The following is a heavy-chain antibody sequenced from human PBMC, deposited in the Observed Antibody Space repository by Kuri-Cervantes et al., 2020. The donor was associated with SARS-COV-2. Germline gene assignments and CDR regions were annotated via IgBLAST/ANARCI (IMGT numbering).Heavy chain of an antibody. CDR1: GFTFSSYS. CDR2: ISIGSTI. Sequence: GGSLRLSCAASGFTFSSYSMDWFRQAPGKGQEWVSYISIGSTIYYADSVKGRFTISRDNAKNSLYLQMNSLRDEDTAVYYCARAISSWFDYWGQGTPVTVSS. V-gene: IGHV3-48*02. D-gene: IGHD6-13*01. J-gene: IGHJ4*02. CDR3: ARAISSWFDY.